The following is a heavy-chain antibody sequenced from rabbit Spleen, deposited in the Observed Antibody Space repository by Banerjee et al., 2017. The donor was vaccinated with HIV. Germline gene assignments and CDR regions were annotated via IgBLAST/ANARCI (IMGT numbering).Heavy chain of an antibody. J-gene: IGHJ4*01. CDR2: IYPDYGNT. D-gene: IGHD6-1*01. CDR1: GIDFSRYG. CDR3: ARLDYAGYVYTGEYYFDL. V-gene: IGHV1S47*01. Sequence: QEQLVESGGGLVQPGGSLKLSCKASGIDFSRYGITWVRQAPGKGLEWIAYIYPDYGNTDYASWVNGRFTISLDNAQNTIFLQVTSLTAADTATYFCARLDYAGYVYTGEYYFDLWGPGTLVNVS.